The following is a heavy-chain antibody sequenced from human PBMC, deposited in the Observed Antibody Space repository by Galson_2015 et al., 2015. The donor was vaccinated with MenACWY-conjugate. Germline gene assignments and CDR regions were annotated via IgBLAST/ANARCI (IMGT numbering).Heavy chain of an antibody. V-gene: IGHV3-7*03. J-gene: IGHJ4*02. D-gene: IGHD6-19*01. CDR1: GFSLSRYW. CDR3: ARDWSSGWND. CDR2: IKDDGREK. Sequence: SLRLSCAASGFSLSRYWMSWVRQAPGKGLEWVANIKDDGREKYYVDSMKGRVTISRDNAKNSVYLQMNSLRVEDTAVYYCARDWSSGWNDWGQGTLVTVSS.